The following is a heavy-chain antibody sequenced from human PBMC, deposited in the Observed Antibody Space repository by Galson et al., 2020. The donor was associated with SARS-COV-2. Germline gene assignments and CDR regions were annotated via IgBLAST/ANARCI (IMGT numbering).Heavy chain of an antibody. Sequence: ESLKISCAASGFTFSSYDMHWVRQATGKGLEWVSAIGTAGDTYYPGSVKGRFTISSENAKNSLYLQMNSLRAGDTAVYYCARGVGDYSNYYYYYYYMDVWGKGTTVTVSS. J-gene: IGHJ6*03. CDR2: IGTAGDT. V-gene: IGHV3-13*04. D-gene: IGHD4-4*01. CDR3: ARGVGDYSNYYYYYYYMDV. CDR1: GFTFSSYD.